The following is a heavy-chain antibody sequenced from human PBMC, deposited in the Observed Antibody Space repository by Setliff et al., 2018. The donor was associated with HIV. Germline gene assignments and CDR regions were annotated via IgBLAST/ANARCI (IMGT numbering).Heavy chain of an antibody. V-gene: IGHV4-38-2*01. CDR2: IYHSGST. CDR1: GYSISSGYY. D-gene: IGHD3-10*01. J-gene: IGHJ4*02. CDR3: AGQYMVRGVIITLYFDY. Sequence: KPSETLSLTCAVSGYSISSGYYWGWIRQPPGKGLEWIGSIYHSGSTYYNPSLKSRVTISVDTSKNQFSLKLSSVTAADTAVYYCAGQYMVRGVIITLYFDYWGQGTLVTVSS.